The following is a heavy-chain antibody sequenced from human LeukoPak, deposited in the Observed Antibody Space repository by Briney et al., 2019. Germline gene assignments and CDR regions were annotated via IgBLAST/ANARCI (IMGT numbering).Heavy chain of an antibody. V-gene: IGHV4-59*01. CDR1: GGSITTYY. J-gene: IGHJ4*02. CDR3: ARGSYCSGGTCMFDY. Sequence: SETLSLTSTVSGGSITTYYWNWIRQPPGKGLEWMGHIYHSGSTNYNPSLKSRITISVDTSKNEFSLKLSSVTAADTAVYFCARGSYCSGGTCMFDYWGQGTLVTVSS. CDR2: IYHSGST. D-gene: IGHD2-15*01.